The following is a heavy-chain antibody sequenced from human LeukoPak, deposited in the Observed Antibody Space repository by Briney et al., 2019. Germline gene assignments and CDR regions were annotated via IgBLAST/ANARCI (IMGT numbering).Heavy chain of an antibody. J-gene: IGHJ5*02. Sequence: ASVKVSCKASGYTFTDYYMHWVRQAPGQGLEWMGRINPNSGGTNYAQKFQGRVTMTRDTSISTAYMELSRLRSDDTAVYYCARGLKGIAVAGTLGDNWFDHWGQGTLVTVSS. CDR3: ARGLKGIAVAGTLGDNWFDH. CDR2: INPNSGGT. D-gene: IGHD6-19*01. V-gene: IGHV1-2*06. CDR1: GYTFTDYY.